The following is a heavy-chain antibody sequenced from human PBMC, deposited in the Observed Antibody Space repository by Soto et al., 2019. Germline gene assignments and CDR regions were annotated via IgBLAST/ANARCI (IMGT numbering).Heavy chain of an antibody. V-gene: IGHV4-30-4*01. CDR2: ISYIGST. CDR3: ARGSHGSNQDINWFDP. J-gene: IGHJ5*02. Sequence: TLSLTCTVSGGTISSGAXXXNWIRQSPGKGLEWLGYISYIGSTYYNPSLKSRLSISRDTSKNQLPLKMTSVIDADTAVYFCARGSHGSNQDINWFDPWGQGTPVTVSS. CDR1: GGTISSGAXX. D-gene: IGHD6-13*01.